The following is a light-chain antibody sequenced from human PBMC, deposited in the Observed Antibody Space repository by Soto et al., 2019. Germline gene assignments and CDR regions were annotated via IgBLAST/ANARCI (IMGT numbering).Light chain of an antibody. CDR2: DVT. V-gene: IGLV2-14*03. CDR3: CSSTSSSSLV. CDR1: SSDVGAYNY. J-gene: IGLJ1*01. Sequence: QSVLTQPASVSGSPGQSMTISCAGTSSDVGAYNYVSWYQQYPGKAPKLMIYDVTSRPSGVSNRFSGSKSGNAASLTISGLQAEDEADYYCCSSTSSSSLVFGTGTKLTV.